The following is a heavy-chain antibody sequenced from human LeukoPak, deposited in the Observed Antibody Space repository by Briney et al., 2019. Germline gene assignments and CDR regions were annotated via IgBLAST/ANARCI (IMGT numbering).Heavy chain of an antibody. CDR3: ARASGWGTYYFDS. D-gene: IGHD6-19*01. CDR1: GGSISSGGYY. Sequence: SETLSLTCTVSGGSISSGGYYWSWIRQHPGKGLEWIGYIYYSGSTYYNPSLKSRVTISVDTSKNQFSLKLSSVTAADTAVYYCARASGWGTYYFDSWGQGPLATVSS. CDR2: IYYSGST. J-gene: IGHJ4*02. V-gene: IGHV4-31*03.